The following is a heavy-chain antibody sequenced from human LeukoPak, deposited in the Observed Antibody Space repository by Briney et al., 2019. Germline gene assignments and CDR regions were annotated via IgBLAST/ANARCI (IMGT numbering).Heavy chain of an antibody. CDR2: INHSGST. D-gene: IGHD3-10*01. V-gene: IGHV4-34*01. CDR3: ARPILGYGSGSWGKPRDY. J-gene: IGHJ4*02. Sequence: SETLSLTCAVYGGSFSGYYWSWIRQPPGKVLEWIGEINHSGSTNYNPSLKSRVTISVDTSKNQFSLKLSSVTAADTAVYYCARPILGYGSGSWGKPRDYWGQGTLVTVSS. CDR1: GGSFSGYY.